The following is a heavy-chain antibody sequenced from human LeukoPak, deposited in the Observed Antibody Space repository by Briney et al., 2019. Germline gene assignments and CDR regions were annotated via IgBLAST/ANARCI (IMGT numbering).Heavy chain of an antibody. CDR3: ARGSTNYYYSSGYYPA. D-gene: IGHD3-22*01. CDR2: ISSSGTTI. V-gene: IGHV3-11*04. J-gene: IGHJ4*02. CDR1: GFTFSDYF. Sequence: GGSLRLSCAASGFTFSDYFMSWVRQAPGKGLEGVSYISSSGTTIYYADSVKGRFTISRDKAKKSLYLQMNSLRAEYTAVYYCARGSTNYYYSSGYYPAWGQGTLVTVSS.